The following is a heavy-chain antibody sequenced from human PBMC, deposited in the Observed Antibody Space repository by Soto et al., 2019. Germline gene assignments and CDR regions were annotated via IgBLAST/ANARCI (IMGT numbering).Heavy chain of an antibody. J-gene: IGHJ4*02. D-gene: IGHD3-3*01. CDR3: AKGPYDFSSGYCFDY. Sequence: GGSLRLSCAASGFTFSSYAMSWVRQAPGKGLEWVSAISGSGGSTYYADSVKGRFTISRDNAKNTLYLQMNSLSAEDTAVSYCAKGPYDFSSGYCFDYWGQGTLVTVSS. CDR1: GFTFSSYA. V-gene: IGHV3-23*01. CDR2: ISGSGGST.